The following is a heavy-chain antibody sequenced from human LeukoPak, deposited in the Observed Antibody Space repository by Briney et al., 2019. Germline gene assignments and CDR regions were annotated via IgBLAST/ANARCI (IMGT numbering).Heavy chain of an antibody. J-gene: IGHJ4*02. CDR2: IYYSGST. V-gene: IGHV4-59*01. CDR3: AREAAAGTVDY. CDR1: GGSMSSYY. D-gene: IGHD6-13*01. Sequence: SETLSLTCTVSGGSMSSYYWSWIRQPPGKGLEWIGYIYYSGSTNYNPSLKSRVTISVDTSKNQFSLKLSSVTAPDTAVYYCAREAAAGTVDYWGQGTLVTVSS.